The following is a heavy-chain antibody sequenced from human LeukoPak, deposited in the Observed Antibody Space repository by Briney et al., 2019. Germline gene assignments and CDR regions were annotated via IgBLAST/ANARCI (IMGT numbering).Heavy chain of an antibody. CDR1: GFTFSSYG. J-gene: IGHJ4*02. V-gene: IGHV3-11*01. CDR2: ISSSGSTI. Sequence: GGSLRLSCAASGFTFSSYGMSWIRQAPGKGLEWVSYISSSGSTIYYADSVKGRFTISRDNAKNSLYLQMNSLRAEDTAVYYCAKDYYDSDGYHYVGGFDYWGQGNLVTVSS. CDR3: AKDYYDSDGYHYVGGFDY. D-gene: IGHD3-22*01.